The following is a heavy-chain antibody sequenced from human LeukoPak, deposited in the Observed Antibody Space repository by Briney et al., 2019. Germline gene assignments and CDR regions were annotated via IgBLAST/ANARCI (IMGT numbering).Heavy chain of an antibody. CDR3: AKDGTHSSNWYPDY. Sequence: GGSLRLSCAATGLSFSTYGMHWVRQAPGKGLEWVAVISFDGNNKYYADSVRGRFTISRDNSKNTLYLQMNSLRGEDTGVYYCAKDGTHSSNWYPDYWGQGTLV. V-gene: IGHV3-30*18. CDR1: GLSFSTYG. J-gene: IGHJ4*02. D-gene: IGHD6-13*01. CDR2: ISFDGNNK.